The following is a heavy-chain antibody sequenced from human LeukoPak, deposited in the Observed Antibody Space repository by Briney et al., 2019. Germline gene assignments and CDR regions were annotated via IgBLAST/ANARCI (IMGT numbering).Heavy chain of an antibody. CDR2: SYHSGKT. J-gene: IGHJ6*01. D-gene: IGHD3-10*01. CDR1: GYSISSDYY. V-gene: IGHV4-38-2*01. Sequence: PAATLSLTCAGSGYSISSDYYCGWIRQPPGRGLEGIVSSYHSGKTYYNPSLKSRVTISVDTSKTPSSLKLSSGTAADTAVYYCGRATDGSGSLYYGMEVWGKGTTVTVSS. CDR3: GRATDGSGSLYYGMEV.